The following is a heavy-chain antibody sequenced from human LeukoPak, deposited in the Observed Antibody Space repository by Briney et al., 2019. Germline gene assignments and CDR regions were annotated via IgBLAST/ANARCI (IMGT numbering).Heavy chain of an antibody. Sequence: GGSLRLSCAASGFTFSSYAMHWVRQAPGKGLEWVAVISYDGSNKYYADSVKGRFTISRDNSKNTLYLQMNSLRAEDTAVYYCASRPIPVDIFDSWGQGTLVTVSS. J-gene: IGHJ4*02. CDR3: ASRPIPVDIFDS. CDR2: ISYDGSNK. D-gene: IGHD6-19*01. CDR1: GFTFSSYA. V-gene: IGHV3-30-3*01.